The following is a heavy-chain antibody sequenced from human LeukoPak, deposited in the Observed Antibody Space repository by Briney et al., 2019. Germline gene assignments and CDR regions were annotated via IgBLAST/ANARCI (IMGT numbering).Heavy chain of an antibody. CDR1: GFTFSSYS. D-gene: IGHD1-7*01. V-gene: IGHV3-21*01. Sequence: GGSLRLSCAASGFTFSSYSMNWVRQAPGKGLEWVSSISSSSSYIYYADSVKGRFTISRDNAKNSLYLQMNSLRAEDTAVYYCASWKWDWNYAEIWGQGTLVTASS. CDR2: ISSSSSYI. CDR3: ASWKWDWNYAEI. J-gene: IGHJ4*02.